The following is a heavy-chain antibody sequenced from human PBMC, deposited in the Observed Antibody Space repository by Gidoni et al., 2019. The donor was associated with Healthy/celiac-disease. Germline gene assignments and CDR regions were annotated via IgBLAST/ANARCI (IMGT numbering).Heavy chain of an antibody. CDR3: ASPHSGYYPEYFQH. Sequence: GSSVQVSCTASGGHFSSYAISWVRQAPGQGLEWMGGIIPIFGTANYAQKFQGRVTITADESTSTAYMELSSLRSEDTAVYYCASPHSGYYPEYFQHWGQGTLVTVSS. D-gene: IGHD3-22*01. CDR2: IIPIFGTA. CDR1: GGHFSSYA. V-gene: IGHV1-69*01. J-gene: IGHJ1*01.